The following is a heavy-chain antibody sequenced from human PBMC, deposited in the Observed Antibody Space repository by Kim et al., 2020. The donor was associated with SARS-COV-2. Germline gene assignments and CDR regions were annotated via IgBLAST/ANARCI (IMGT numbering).Heavy chain of an antibody. J-gene: IGHJ6*02. V-gene: IGHV3-74*01. CDR2: DSSIS. CDR3: ARGWDMDV. Sequence: DSSISGYADSVQGRFTISRDNAKNTLYLQMSSLRAEDTAVYYCARGWDMDVWGQGTTVTVSS. D-gene: IGHD6-19*01.